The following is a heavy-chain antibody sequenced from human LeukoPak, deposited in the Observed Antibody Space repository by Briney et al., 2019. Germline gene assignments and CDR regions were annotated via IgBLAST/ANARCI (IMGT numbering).Heavy chain of an antibody. Sequence: ASVKVSCKASGYTFTNYGISWVRQAPGQGLEWMGWISAYNGNTNYAQKLQGRVTMTTDTSTSTAYMELRSLRFDDTAVYYCAREGHGGSSYDYWGQGTLVTVSS. CDR1: GYTFTNYG. CDR2: ISAYNGNT. J-gene: IGHJ4*02. V-gene: IGHV1-18*01. D-gene: IGHD1-26*01. CDR3: AREGHGGSSYDY.